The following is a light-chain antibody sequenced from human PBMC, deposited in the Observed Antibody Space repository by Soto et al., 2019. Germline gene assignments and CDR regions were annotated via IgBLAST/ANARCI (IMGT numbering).Light chain of an antibody. CDR3: QYYGSSIT. CDR2: GTS. Sequence: EIVVTQSPGTLSLSPGDRATLSCRTSQTISNFHLAWYQQKPGRSPRLLIYGTSTRATGGIADRFSGSGSGTDFTLTISRLEPEDFAVSYCQYYGSSITFGGGTTVEIK. J-gene: IGKJ4*01. V-gene: IGKV3-20*01. CDR1: QTISNFH.